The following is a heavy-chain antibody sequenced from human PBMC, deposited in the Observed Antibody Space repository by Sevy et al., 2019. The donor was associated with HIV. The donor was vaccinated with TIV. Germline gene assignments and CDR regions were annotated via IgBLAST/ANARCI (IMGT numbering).Heavy chain of an antibody. CDR3: ARESVEIGIVVVSNDAFDI. CDR2: ISYDGSNK. V-gene: IGHV3-30-3*01. Sequence: GGSLRLSCAASGFTFSSYAMHWVRQAPGKGLEWVAVISYDGSNKYYADSVKGRFPISRDNSKNTLFLQMNSLRAEDTAVYYCARESVEIGIVVVSNDAFDIWGQGTMVTVSS. CDR1: GFTFSSYA. J-gene: IGHJ3*02. D-gene: IGHD3-22*01.